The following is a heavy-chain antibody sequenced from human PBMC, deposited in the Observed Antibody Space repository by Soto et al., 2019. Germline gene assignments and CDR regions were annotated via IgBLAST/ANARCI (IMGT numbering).Heavy chain of an antibody. CDR1: GESFSAYY. V-gene: IGHV4-34*01. CDR2: INHSGGT. Sequence: SETLSLTCGVFGESFSAYYWTWIRQPPGKGLEWIGEINHSGGTNYSPSLKSRVTISVDTSKNRFSLKLSPVTAADTAVYYCARGALAIVTTMRNWFDPWGQGTLVTVSS. CDR3: ARGALAIVTTMRNWFDP. J-gene: IGHJ5*02. D-gene: IGHD2-21*02.